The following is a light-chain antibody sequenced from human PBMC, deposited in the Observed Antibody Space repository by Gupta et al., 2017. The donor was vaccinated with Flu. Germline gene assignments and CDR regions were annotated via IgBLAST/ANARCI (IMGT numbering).Light chain of an antibody. Sequence: IACKTSQSLLERGGKTYLAWYLQRPGQPPQLLIYEVSSRFSGVPDRFTGSGSGTDFSLKISRVEAEDVGVYYCMQSLEPPLTFGGGTKVEIK. J-gene: IGKJ4*01. CDR1: QSLLERGGKTY. CDR3: MQSLEPPLT. V-gene: IGKV2D-29*01. CDR2: EVS.